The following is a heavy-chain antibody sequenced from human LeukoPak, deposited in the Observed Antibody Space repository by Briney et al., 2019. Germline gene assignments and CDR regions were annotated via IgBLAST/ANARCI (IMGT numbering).Heavy chain of an antibody. CDR3: AREGSYFDY. V-gene: IGHV6-1*01. J-gene: IGHJ4*02. CDR2: TYYRSKWYK. Sequence: SQTLSLTCAISGXSVSSNGPAWNWLRQSPSRGHEWLGRTYYRSKWYKDYGVSVKSRVTINPDTSKNQFSLQLNSVTPEDTAVYYCAREGSYFDYWGQGTLVTVSS. CDR1: GXSVSSNGPA.